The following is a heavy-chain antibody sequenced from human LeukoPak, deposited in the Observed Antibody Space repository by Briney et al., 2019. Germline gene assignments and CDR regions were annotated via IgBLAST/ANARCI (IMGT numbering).Heavy chain of an antibody. CDR3: ARGRDRSKAGDL. V-gene: IGHV4-34*01. J-gene: IGHJ5*02. CDR1: GGSCDDYY. D-gene: IGHD5-24*01. CDR2: IHPHGIF. Sequence: SETLSLTCDVSGGSCDDYYCSWIRQPPGKGLEWIGEIHPHGIFYYNSSLMSRVTISIDTSKSQFSLRLTSVTAADTAFYYCARGRDRSKAGDLWGQGSLVPVSS.